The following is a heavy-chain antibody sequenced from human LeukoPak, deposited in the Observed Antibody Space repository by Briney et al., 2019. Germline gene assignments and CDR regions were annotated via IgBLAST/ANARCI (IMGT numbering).Heavy chain of an antibody. J-gene: IGHJ3*02. D-gene: IGHD2-8*01. Sequence: SETLSLTCSVSDASLRTFFWSWIRQPPGPGLECFGHFYSSVSTYSNTSLKSPVTVSLEPSRNQFSLKLASVTPSHPRMYYCAIAEGVTAFDIWGQGTMVTVSS. CDR1: DASLRTFF. CDR3: AIAEGVTAFDI. CDR2: FYSSVST. V-gene: IGHV4-4*09.